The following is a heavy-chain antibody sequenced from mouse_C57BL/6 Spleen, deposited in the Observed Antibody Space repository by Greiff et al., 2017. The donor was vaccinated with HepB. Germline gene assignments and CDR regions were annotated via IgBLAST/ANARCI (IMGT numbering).Heavy chain of an antibody. Sequence: EVQLQESGPVLVKPGASVKMSCKASGYTFTDYYMNWVKQSHGKSLEWIGVINPYNGGTSYNQKFKGKATLTVDKSSSTAYMELNSLTSEDSAVYYCARFYDGYFFDYWGQGTTLTVSS. D-gene: IGHD2-3*01. J-gene: IGHJ2*01. CDR1: GYTFTDYY. CDR2: INPYNGGT. V-gene: IGHV1-19*01. CDR3: ARFYDGYFFDY.